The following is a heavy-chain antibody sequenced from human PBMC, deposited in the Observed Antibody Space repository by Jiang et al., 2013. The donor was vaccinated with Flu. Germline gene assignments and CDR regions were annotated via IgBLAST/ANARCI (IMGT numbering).Heavy chain of an antibody. CDR2: ISYDGSNK. D-gene: IGHD3-22*01. V-gene: IGHV3-30-3*01. CDR1: GFTFSSYA. CDR3: ARDRYYYDSSLDI. J-gene: IGHJ3*02. Sequence: VQLLESGGGVVQPGRSLRLSCAASGFTFSSYAMHWVRQAPGKGLEWVAVISYDGSNKYYADSVKGRFTISRDNSKNTLYLQMNSLRAEDTAVYYCARDRYYYDSSLDIWGQGTMVTVSS.